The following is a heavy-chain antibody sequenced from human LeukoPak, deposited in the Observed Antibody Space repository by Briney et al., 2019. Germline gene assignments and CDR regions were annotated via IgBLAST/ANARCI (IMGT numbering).Heavy chain of an antibody. D-gene: IGHD3-3*01. CDR1: GFEFGVYG. V-gene: IGHV3-33*01. Sequence: GGSLRFSCVASGFEFGVYGMNWVRQAPGKGLEWVAGIWFDGSEKRYGDSVKGRFTISRDNSNNTIFLQMNSLRVEDTAVYYCARDREGWSGYYKVFEYWGQGALVTVSS. CDR2: IWFDGSEK. CDR3: ARDREGWSGYYKVFEY. J-gene: IGHJ4*02.